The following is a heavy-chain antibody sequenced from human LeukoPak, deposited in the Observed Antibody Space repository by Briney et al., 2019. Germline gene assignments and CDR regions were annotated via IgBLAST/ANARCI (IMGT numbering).Heavy chain of an antibody. V-gene: IGHV3-20*04. CDR1: GFTFDDYA. CDR2: INWNGDNT. CDR3: AELGITMIGGV. D-gene: IGHD3-10*02. Sequence: PGGSLRLSCAASGFTFDDYAMSWVRQAPGKGLEWVSGINWNGDNTGSADSVKGRFTVSRDNAKNSLYLQMNSLRAEDTAVYYCAELGITMIGGVWGKGTTVTISS. J-gene: IGHJ6*04.